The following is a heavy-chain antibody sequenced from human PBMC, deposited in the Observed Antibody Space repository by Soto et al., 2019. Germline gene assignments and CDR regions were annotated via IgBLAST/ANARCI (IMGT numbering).Heavy chain of an antibody. V-gene: IGHV3-30-3*01. CDR2: ISYDGSNK. CDR3: ARRNSSSWYFDY. CDR1: GFTFSSYA. D-gene: IGHD6-13*01. Sequence: PGGSLRLSCAASGFTFSSYAMHWFRQAPGKGLEWVAVISYDGSNKYYADSVKGRFTISRDNSKNTLYLQMNSLRAEDTAVYYCARRNSSSWYFDYWGQGTLVTVSS. J-gene: IGHJ4*02.